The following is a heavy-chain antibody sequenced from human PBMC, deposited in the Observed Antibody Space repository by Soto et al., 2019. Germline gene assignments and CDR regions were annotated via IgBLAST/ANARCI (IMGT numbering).Heavy chain of an antibody. CDR3: ARHGGGNFWSGYTFDY. J-gene: IGHJ4*02. V-gene: IGHV4-59*08. Sequence: SETLSLTCTVSGGSISSYYWSWIRQPPGKGLEWIGYIYYSGSTNYNPSLKSRVTISVDTSKNQFSLKLSSVTAADTAVYYCARHGGGNFWSGYTFDYWGQGTLVTVSS. CDR1: GGSISSYY. D-gene: IGHD3-3*01. CDR2: IYYSGST.